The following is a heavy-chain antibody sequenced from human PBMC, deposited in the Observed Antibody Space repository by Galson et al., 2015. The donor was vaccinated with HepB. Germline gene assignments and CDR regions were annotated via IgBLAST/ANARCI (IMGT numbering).Heavy chain of an antibody. D-gene: IGHD1-26*01. Sequence: SLRLSCAVSGFTFSGDWMHWVRQAPGKGLVWVSRINSDGSGTTYTDSVKGRFTISRDNSKNTLYLQMNSLRAEDTAVYYCAKIVGATTGFDYWGQGTLVTVSS. J-gene: IGHJ4*02. V-gene: IGHV3-74*01. CDR3: AKIVGATTGFDY. CDR2: INSDGSGT. CDR1: GFTFSGDW.